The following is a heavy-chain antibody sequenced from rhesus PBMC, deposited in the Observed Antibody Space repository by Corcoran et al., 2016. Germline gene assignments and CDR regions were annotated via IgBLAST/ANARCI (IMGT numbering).Heavy chain of an antibody. J-gene: IGHJ4*01. V-gene: IGHV1S2*01. Sequence: QVQLVQSGAEVKKPGSSVKVSCKSSVYTFTDYYMHWVRQAPRQGLEWMGWINPYKGNTKYAQKYQGRVTMTRDTSTSTAYMELSSLRSEETAVYYCARHLRSWEVGQVPYYFDYWGQGVLVTVSS. CDR2: INPYKGNT. CDR1: VYTFTDYY. CDR3: ARHLRSWEVGQVPYYFDY. D-gene: IGHD1-1-1*01.